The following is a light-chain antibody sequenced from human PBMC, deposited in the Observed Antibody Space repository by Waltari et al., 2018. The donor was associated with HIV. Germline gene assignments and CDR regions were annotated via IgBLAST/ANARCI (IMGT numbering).Light chain of an antibody. J-gene: IGLJ3*02. CDR2: DVT. V-gene: IGLV2-14*03. CDR1: SSDIGSYNY. Sequence: QSALTQPASVSGSLGQSITFSCTGTSSDIGSYNYVSWYQQHPGKAPKIIIYDVTNLPSVVSNRFSGSNSGNTASLTISGLQAEDEADYYCTSFTSSSAWVFGGGTMLTVL. CDR3: TSFTSSSAWV.